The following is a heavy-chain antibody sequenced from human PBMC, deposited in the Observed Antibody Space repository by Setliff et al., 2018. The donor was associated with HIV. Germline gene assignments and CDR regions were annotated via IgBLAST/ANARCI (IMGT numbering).Heavy chain of an antibody. V-gene: IGHV3-48*04. J-gene: IGHJ5*02. D-gene: IGHD3-22*01. CDR3: ARDWGEHYDSSGFSS. CDR2: ISSSGSSI. CDR1: GFTFSNSA. Sequence: ASVKVSCAVSGFTFSNSAMSWVRQAPGKGLEWISYISSSGSSIYLANSVKGRFIISRDNAKNALYLQMNSLRAEDTAVYYCARDWGEHYDSSGFSSWGQGTLVTVS.